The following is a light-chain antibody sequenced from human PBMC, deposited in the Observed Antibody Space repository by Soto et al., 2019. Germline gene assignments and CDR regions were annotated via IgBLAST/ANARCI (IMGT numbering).Light chain of an antibody. CDR2: LGY. V-gene: IGKV2-28*01. Sequence: DIVMTQSPLSLPVTPGEPASISCRSSQSLLHSDGYNYLDWYLQKPGQSPQLLIYLGYNRASGVPDRFSGSGSGTDFTLKISRVEAEDVGVYYCMQALQTQYTFGQGTKLEIK. CDR1: QSLLHSDGYNY. J-gene: IGKJ2*01. CDR3: MQALQTQYT.